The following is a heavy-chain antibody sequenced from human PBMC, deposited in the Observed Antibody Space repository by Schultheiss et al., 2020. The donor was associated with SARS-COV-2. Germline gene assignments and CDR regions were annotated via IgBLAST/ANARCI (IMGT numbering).Heavy chain of an antibody. V-gene: IGHV3-74*01. CDR2: INSDGSST. J-gene: IGHJ4*02. Sequence: GGSLRLSCAASGFTFDDYAMHWVRQAPGKGLVWVSRINSDGSSTSYADSVKGRFTISRDNAKNTLYLQMNSLRAEDTAVYYCAGYSGRQGDYFDYWGQGTLVTVS. CDR3: AGYSGRQGDYFDY. D-gene: IGHD1-26*01. CDR1: GFTFDDYA.